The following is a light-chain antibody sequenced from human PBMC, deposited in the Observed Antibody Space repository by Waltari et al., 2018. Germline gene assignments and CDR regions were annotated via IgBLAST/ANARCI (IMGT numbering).Light chain of an antibody. Sequence: QSALTQPASVSGSPGQSITISCTGTSSDVGGYNYVSWYQQHPGKAPKLLIYDVSKRPSGVSHRFSGSKSGNTASLTISGLQDEDEADYYCSSYTSSSTYVFRTGTKVTVL. CDR3: SSYTSSSTYV. V-gene: IGLV2-14*01. J-gene: IGLJ1*01. CDR1: SSDVGGYNY. CDR2: DVS.